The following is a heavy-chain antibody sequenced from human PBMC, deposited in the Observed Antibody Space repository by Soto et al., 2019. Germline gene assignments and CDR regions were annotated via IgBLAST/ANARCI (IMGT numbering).Heavy chain of an antibody. CDR2: MNGNRDNT. J-gene: IGHJ2*01. Sequence: RLXXGQGLEWMGWMNGNRDNTGCAQKFQGRLTMXKXXXXXXXXXXXXSLTSDDTAVYYCARRTVAHWYFDLWGRGTLVTVSS. D-gene: IGHD4-4*01. CDR3: ARRTVAHWYFDL. V-gene: IGHV1-8*01.